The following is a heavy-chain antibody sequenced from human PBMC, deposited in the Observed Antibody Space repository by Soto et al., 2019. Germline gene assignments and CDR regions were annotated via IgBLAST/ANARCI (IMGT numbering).Heavy chain of an antibody. CDR2: ISYDGTDK. CDR3: VKERYAQLWLEDYGMDV. J-gene: IGHJ6*02. V-gene: IGHV3-30*18. D-gene: IGHD5-18*01. CDR1: GFTFSSYG. Sequence: QVQLVESGGGVVQPGRSLRLSCAASGFTFSSYGIHWVRQAPGKGLEWVVLISYDGTDKYYADSVKGRFTISRDNSKNTLYLQMSSLGPEDTAVYYCVKERYAQLWLEDYGMDVWGQGTTVTV.